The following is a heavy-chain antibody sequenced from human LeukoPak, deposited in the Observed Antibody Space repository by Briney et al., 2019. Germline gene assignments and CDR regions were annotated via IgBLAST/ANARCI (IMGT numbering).Heavy chain of an antibody. Sequence: GESLKISCKVSGYSFPNYWIGWVRQMPGKGLEWMNIIYPGDSDTRYSPSFQGQVTISADKSNNTAYLQWSSLKASDTAMYYWARLTGSYYSAFDIWGQGTMVTVSS. CDR2: IYPGDSDT. V-gene: IGHV5-51*01. J-gene: IGHJ3*02. CDR1: GYSFPNYW. D-gene: IGHD1-26*01. CDR3: ARLTGSYYSAFDI.